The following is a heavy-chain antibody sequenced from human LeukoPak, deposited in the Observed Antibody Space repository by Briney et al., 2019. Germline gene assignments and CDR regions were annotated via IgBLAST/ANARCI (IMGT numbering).Heavy chain of an antibody. D-gene: IGHD6-19*01. Sequence: QPGGSLRLSCAGSGFSFSSHWMSWVRQAPGKGLEWVANIKQDGSETFYVDSVKGRFTVSRDNAENSLYLQMSSLRAEDTAVYYCARLYSTGCYGGPDYWGQGTLVTVSS. CDR2: IKQDGSET. CDR3: ARLYSTGCYGGPDY. CDR1: GFSFSSHW. V-gene: IGHV3-7*01. J-gene: IGHJ4*02.